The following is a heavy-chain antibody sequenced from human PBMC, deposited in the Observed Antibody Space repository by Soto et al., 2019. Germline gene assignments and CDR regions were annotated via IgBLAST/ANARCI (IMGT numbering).Heavy chain of an antibody. D-gene: IGHD3-22*01. CDR1: GFTLSRHT. Sequence: GGSLRLSCAASGFTLSRHTMNWVRQAPGKGLEWVSFIGSRTSDIYYADSVKGRFTISRDNAKNSLYLDLTRLRAEDTAVYFCVRDYYDTSGYPNTFDMWGQGTMVTVSS. CDR3: VRDYYDTSGYPNTFDM. J-gene: IGHJ3*02. V-gene: IGHV3-21*01. CDR2: IGSRTSDI.